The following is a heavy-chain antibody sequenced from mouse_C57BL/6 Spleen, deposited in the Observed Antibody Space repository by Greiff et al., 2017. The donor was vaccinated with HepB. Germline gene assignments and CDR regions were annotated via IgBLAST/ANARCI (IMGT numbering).Heavy chain of an antibody. V-gene: IGHV1-69*01. J-gene: IGHJ1*03. CDR1: GYTFTSYW. D-gene: IGHD1-1*01. Sequence: QVQLQQPGAELVMPGASVKLSCKASGYTFTSYWMHWVKQRPGQGLEWIGEIDPSDSYTNYNQKFKGKSTLTVDKSSSTAYMQLSSLTSEDSAVYYCARCFYYGTLMGYFDVWGTGTTVTVSS. CDR3: ARCFYYGTLMGYFDV. CDR2: IDPSDSYT.